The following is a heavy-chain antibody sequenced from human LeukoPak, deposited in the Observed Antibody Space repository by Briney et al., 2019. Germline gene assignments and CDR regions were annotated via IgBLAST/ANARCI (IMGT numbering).Heavy chain of an antibody. CDR2: VRHHGNNI. CDR1: GFSFSTYD. D-gene: IGHD3-22*01. CDR3: AKDGAYDCSDQSCRYFDY. V-gene: IGHV3-30*02. Sequence: GGALRLSCAAPGFSFSTYDIYWVRQAPRKGQGWVAFVRHHGNNIDYRDSVKGRVTISRDNSKNTVYLQMNRLRPEDTAVYYCAKDGAYDCSDQSCRYFDYWGQGTLVTVSS. J-gene: IGHJ4*02.